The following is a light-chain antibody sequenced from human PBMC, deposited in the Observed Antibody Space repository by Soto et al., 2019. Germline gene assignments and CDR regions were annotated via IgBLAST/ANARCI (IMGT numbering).Light chain of an antibody. CDR3: QQHSKWPIT. J-gene: IGKJ5*01. CDR2: GIS. V-gene: IGKV3-15*01. CDR1: QTIGRN. Sequence: EIVMTQSPGTLSLSPGETATLSCRASQTIGRNYLAWYQQKPGQAPRLLIYGISTSAADIPARFSGSGSGTDFTLTICSLQSEDFAVYYCQQHSKWPITFGQGTRLEIK.